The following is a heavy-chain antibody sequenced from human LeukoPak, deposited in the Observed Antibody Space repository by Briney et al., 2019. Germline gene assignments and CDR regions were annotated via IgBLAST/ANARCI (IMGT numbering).Heavy chain of an antibody. Sequence: SQTPSLTCAISGDSVSSNGASWNWIRQSPSRGLEWLGRTYYRSQQWHSDYAPSVKGRITLNPDTSKNQFSLQPNSMTPEDTAVYYCGRETDFGVVTNWGQGTLVTVSS. CDR2: TYYRSQQWHS. V-gene: IGHV6-1*01. D-gene: IGHD3-3*01. CDR1: GDSVSSNGAS. CDR3: GRETDFGVVTN. J-gene: IGHJ4*02.